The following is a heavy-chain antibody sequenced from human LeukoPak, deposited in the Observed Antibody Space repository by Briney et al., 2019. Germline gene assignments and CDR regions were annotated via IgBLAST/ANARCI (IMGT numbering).Heavy chain of an antibody. CDR2: IIPIFGTA. Sequence: VASVKVSCKASGGTFSSYAISWVRQAPGQGLEWMGGIIPIFGTANYAQKFQGRVTITADESTSTAYMELSSLRSEDTAVYYCARGEYYDYVWGSYRYTNWFDPWGQGTLVTVSS. V-gene: IGHV1-69*13. CDR1: GGTFSSYA. CDR3: ARGEYYDYVWGSYRYTNWFDP. J-gene: IGHJ5*02. D-gene: IGHD3-16*02.